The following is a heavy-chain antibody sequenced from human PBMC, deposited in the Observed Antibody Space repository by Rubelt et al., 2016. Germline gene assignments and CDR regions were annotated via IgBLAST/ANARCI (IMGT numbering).Heavy chain of an antibody. CDR1: GYSINTGYY. Sequence: QVRLQESGPGLVKPSETLSLTCTVSGYSINTGYYWGWIRQPPGKGLAWIASFFHDGSTKYNPSLKSRVTISKDGSKNQFSLNLSSVTAADTAVYYWARPTGASSASGSFLVWGQGTLVTVSS. V-gene: IGHV4-38-2*02. J-gene: IGHJ4*02. CDR2: FFHDGST. D-gene: IGHD3-10*01. CDR3: ARPTGASSASGSFLV.